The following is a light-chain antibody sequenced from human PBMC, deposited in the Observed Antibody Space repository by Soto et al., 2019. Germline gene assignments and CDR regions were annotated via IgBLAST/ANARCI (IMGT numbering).Light chain of an antibody. V-gene: IGKV4-1*01. J-gene: IGKJ2*01. CDR1: QTILYSSDNNNY. CDR2: WAS. CDR3: QQYYSISYT. Sequence: DIVLTQSPDSLAVSLGERATINCKSSQTILYSSDNNNYLAWYQQKPGQPPKLLVYWASTREFGVPDRFSGSGSGTDFTLTISSLQAEDVAVYWCQQYYSISYTFGQGTRVEIK.